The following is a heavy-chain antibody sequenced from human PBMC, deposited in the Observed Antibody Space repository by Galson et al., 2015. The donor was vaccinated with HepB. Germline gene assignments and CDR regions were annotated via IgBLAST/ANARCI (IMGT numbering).Heavy chain of an antibody. CDR1: GFTVSSNY. J-gene: IGHJ4*02. Sequence: SLRLSCAASGFTVSSNYMSWVRQAPGKGLEWVSVIYSGGSTYYADSVKGRFTISRDNSKNTLYLQMNSLRAEDTAVYYCAREDSGGAIGFDYWGQGTLVTVSS. V-gene: IGHV3-53*01. CDR2: IYSGGST. D-gene: IGHD3-16*02. CDR3: AREDSGGAIGFDY.